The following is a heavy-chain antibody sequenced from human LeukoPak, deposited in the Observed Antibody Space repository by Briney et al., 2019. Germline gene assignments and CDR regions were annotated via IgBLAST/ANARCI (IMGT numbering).Heavy chain of an antibody. CDR1: GFTFSRYG. Sequence: GGSLRLSCAASGFTFSRYGMHWVRQAPGKGLEWVAFIRYEGNDKYYADSVKGRFTISRDNYKNTLYLEVNSLRVEDTAVYYCAKDLMRDRWFGESWGQGTLVIVSS. J-gene: IGHJ5*02. V-gene: IGHV3-30*02. CDR3: AKDLMRDRWFGES. D-gene: IGHD3-10*01. CDR2: IRYEGNDK.